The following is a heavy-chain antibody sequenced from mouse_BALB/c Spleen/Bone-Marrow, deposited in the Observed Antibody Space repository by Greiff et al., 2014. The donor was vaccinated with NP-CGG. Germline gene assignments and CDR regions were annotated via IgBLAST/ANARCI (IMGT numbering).Heavy chain of an antibody. CDR1: GYTFTSYS. CDR2: FYPGNGDT. J-gene: IGHJ3*01. CDR3: ARGWLITY. D-gene: IGHD1-1*02. V-gene: IGHV1-12*01. Sequence: LQQSGAELVKPGASVKMSCKASGYTFTSYSMHWVKQTPGQGLEWIGSFYPGNGDTSYNQKFKGKATLTADTFSCTAYMQLSSLTSEDSAVYYCARGWLITYWGQGTLVTVSA.